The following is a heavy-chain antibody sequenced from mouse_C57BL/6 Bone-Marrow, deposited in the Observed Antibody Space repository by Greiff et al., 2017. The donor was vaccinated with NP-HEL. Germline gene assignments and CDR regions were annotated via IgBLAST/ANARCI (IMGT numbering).Heavy chain of an antibody. J-gene: IGHJ1*03. Sequence: EVQGVESGGGLVQPGGSLKLSCAASGFTFSDYYMYWVRQTPEKRLEWVAYISNGGGSTYYPDTVKGRFTISRDNAKNTLYLQMSRLKSEDTAMYYCARREVVGYWYFDVWGTGTTVTVSS. CDR3: ARREVVGYWYFDV. CDR1: GFTFSDYY. D-gene: IGHD1-1*01. CDR2: ISNGGGST. V-gene: IGHV5-12*01.